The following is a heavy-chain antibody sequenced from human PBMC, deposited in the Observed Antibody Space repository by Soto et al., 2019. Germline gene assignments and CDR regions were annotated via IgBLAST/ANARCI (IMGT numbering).Heavy chain of an antibody. CDR1: GFTFSSYA. CDR3: PTGEGRSFEWLPTHPPPLHGMDV. D-gene: IGHD3-3*01. CDR2: IRSKAYGGTT. Sequence: LRLSCAASGFTFSSYAMHWVRQAPGKGLGWGGFIRSKAYGGTTEYAASVKGRFTISRDDSKSIAYLQMNSLKTEDTAVYYCPTGEGRSFEWLPTHPPPLHGMDVWGQGTTVTVSS. J-gene: IGHJ6*02. V-gene: IGHV3-49*04.